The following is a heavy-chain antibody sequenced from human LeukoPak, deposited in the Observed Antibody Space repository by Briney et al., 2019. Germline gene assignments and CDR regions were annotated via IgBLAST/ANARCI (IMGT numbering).Heavy chain of an antibody. D-gene: IGHD6-19*01. CDR1: GYSISSGYY. Sequence: SETLSLTCTVSGYSISSGYYWGWIRQPPGKGLEWIGSIYHSGSTYYNPSLKSRVTISVDTSKNQFSLKLSSVTAADTAVYYCARARGWYGPRGNWFDPWGQGTLVTVSS. J-gene: IGHJ5*02. CDR3: ARARGWYGPRGNWFDP. V-gene: IGHV4-38-2*02. CDR2: IYHSGST.